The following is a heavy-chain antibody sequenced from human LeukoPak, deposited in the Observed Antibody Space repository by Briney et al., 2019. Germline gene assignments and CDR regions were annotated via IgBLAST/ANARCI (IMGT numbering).Heavy chain of an antibody. CDR3: AREQRGYSYGPTYYYTTWTS. CDR2: IIPIFGTA. Sequence: ASVKVSCKASGGTFSSYAISWVRQAPGQGLEWMGGIIPIFGTANYAQKFQGRVTITTDESTSTAYMELSSLRSEDTAVYYCAREQRGYSYGPTYYYTTWTSGAKGPRSPSP. D-gene: IGHD5-18*01. V-gene: IGHV1-69*05. J-gene: IGHJ6*03. CDR1: GGTFSSYA.